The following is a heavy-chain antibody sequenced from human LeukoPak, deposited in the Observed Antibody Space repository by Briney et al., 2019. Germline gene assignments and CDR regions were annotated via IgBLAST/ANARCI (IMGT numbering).Heavy chain of an antibody. CDR1: GGSISSSNW. CDR2: IYHSEST. CDR3: ARDSNSSFESQ. J-gene: IGHJ4*02. V-gene: IGHV4-4*02. D-gene: IGHD6-6*01. Sequence: SETLSLTCAVSGGSISSSNWWSWVRQPPGKGLEWIGQIYHSESTNYNPSLKSRVTISVDKSKNQFSLKLSSVTAADTAVYYCARDSNSSFESQWGQGTLVTVSS.